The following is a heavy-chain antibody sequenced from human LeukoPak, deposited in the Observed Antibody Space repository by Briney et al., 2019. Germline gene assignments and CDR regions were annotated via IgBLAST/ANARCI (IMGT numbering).Heavy chain of an antibody. D-gene: IGHD4-23*01. CDR2: IYYSGDT. CDR1: GGSISSSNW. J-gene: IGHJ6*02. V-gene: IGHV4-4*02. Sequence: SGTLSLTCVVSGGSISSSNWWTWVRQPPGKGLEWIGEIYYSGDTHYNTSLKSRVTISVDTSKNQFSLKLSSVTAADTAVYYCARVSSTVGLYGMDVWGQGTTVTVSS. CDR3: ARVSSTVGLYGMDV.